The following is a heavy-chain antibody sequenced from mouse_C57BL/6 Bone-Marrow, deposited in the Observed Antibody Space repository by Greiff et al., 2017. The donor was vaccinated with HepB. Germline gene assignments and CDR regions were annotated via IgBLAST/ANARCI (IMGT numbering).Heavy chain of an antibody. CDR1: GFTFSSYA. CDR2: ISDGGSYT. CDR3: ASNWDVAY. Sequence: EVKLQESGGGLVKPGGSLKLSCAASGFTFSSYAMSWVRQTPEKRLEWVATISDGGSYTYYPDNVKGRFTISRDNAKNNLYLQMSHLKSEDTAMYYRASNWDVAYWGQGTLVTVSA. V-gene: IGHV5-4*03. J-gene: IGHJ3*01. D-gene: IGHD4-1*02.